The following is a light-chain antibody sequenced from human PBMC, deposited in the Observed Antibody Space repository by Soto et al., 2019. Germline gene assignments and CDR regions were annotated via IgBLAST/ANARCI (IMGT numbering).Light chain of an antibody. Sequence: QSVLTQPPSVSGAPGQRVTISCTGSSSNIGAGYDVHWYQQLPGTAPKLIIYGNSNRPSGVPDRFSGSKSGTSASLAITGLQAEDEADYYCASWDDSLVFGGGTKVTVL. CDR2: GNS. CDR1: SSNIGAGYD. J-gene: IGLJ2*01. CDR3: ASWDDSLV. V-gene: IGLV1-40*01.